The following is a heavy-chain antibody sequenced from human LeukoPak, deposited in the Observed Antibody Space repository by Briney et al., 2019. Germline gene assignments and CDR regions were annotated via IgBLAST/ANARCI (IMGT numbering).Heavy chain of an antibody. V-gene: IGHV3-66*01. CDR1: GFILSTHG. CDR3: ARGLRGDY. Sequence: GGSLRLSCAASGFILSTHGMHWVRQAPGKGLDWVSVIYSGGSTYYADAVKGRFTISRDNSKNTLYLQMNSLRVEDSAVYYCARGLRGDYWGQGTLVTVSS. CDR2: IYSGGST. J-gene: IGHJ4*02. D-gene: IGHD4-17*01.